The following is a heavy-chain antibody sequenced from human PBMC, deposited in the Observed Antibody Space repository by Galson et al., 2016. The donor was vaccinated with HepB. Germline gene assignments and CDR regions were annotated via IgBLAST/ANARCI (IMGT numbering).Heavy chain of an antibody. CDR2: IYKTGTT. Sequence: SETLSLTCNVSGGSISSYFWSWIRQPPGKGLEWIGCIYKTGTTNYSPSLNSRVTLSVDTSKNQFSLKLGSVTAADTAIYYCAQGVTGTPYFDFWGQGALVTVSS. CDR3: AQGVTGTPYFDF. V-gene: IGHV4-59*01. D-gene: IGHD2-21*02. CDR1: GGSISSYF. J-gene: IGHJ4*02.